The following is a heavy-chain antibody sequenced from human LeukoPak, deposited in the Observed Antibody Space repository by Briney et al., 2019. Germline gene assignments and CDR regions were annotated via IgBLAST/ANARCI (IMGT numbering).Heavy chain of an antibody. V-gene: IGHV4-39*07. CDR1: GGSISSSSYY. Sequence: SETLSLTCTVSGGSISSSSYYWGWIRQPPGKGLEWIGSIYYSGSTYYNPSLKSRVTISVDTSKNQFSLKLSSVTAADTAVYYCARLRTYYDFWSGYLVWFDPWGQGTLVTVSS. D-gene: IGHD3-3*01. CDR3: ARLRTYYDFWSGYLVWFDP. J-gene: IGHJ5*02. CDR2: IYYSGST.